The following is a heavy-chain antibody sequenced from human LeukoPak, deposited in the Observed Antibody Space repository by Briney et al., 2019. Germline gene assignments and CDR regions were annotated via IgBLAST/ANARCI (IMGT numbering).Heavy chain of an antibody. J-gene: IGHJ6*02. CDR2: INHSGST. CDR1: VGSFIGYY. CDR3: ARCLRILWFGGTASAYGMDV. D-gene: IGHD3-10*01. Sequence: SETLSLTFAFYVGSFIGYYWSWIRQPPGKELDWIGQINHSGSTNYKPSLKSGVTISVDTSKNQFSLKLSSVTAADTAVYYGARCLRILWFGGTASAYGMDVWGQGTTVTVSS. V-gene: IGHV4-34*01.